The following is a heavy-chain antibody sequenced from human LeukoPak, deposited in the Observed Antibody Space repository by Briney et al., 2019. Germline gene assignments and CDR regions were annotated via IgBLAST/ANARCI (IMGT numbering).Heavy chain of an antibody. D-gene: IGHD2-21*01. Sequence: QAGGSLRLSCAASGFTFSSYAMHWVRQAPGKGLEWVAVISYDGSNKYYADSVKGRFTISRDNSKNTLFLQMNSLRPEDTAVYYCARVRGYSTSQTRFDYWGQGTLVTVSS. J-gene: IGHJ4*02. CDR1: GFTFSSYA. CDR2: ISYDGSNK. V-gene: IGHV3-30*04. CDR3: ARVRGYSTSQTRFDY.